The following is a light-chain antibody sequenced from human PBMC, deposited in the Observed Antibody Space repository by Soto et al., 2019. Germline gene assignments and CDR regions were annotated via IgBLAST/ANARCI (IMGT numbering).Light chain of an antibody. V-gene: IGLV2-14*01. CDR1: SSDVGGYAF. Sequence: QSVLTQPASVSGSPGQSITISCTGTSSDVGGYAFVSWYQQHPGKAPKLLIYEVTNRPSGVSNRFSGSKSGNTASLTISGLQPEDVAAYYCSSYTTSVTRVVFGGGTKLTVL. CDR3: SSYTTSVTRVV. J-gene: IGLJ2*01. CDR2: EVT.